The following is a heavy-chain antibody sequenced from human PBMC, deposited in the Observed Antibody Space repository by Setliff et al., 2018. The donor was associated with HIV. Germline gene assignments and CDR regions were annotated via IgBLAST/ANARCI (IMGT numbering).Heavy chain of an antibody. CDR2: IYHSGST. Sequence: PSETLSLTCTVSGYSISSGYYWGWIRQPPGKGLEWIGSIYHSGSTYYNPSLKSRVTISVDTSNNHFSPNLKSVTAADTAVYYCARDPLGYNWRRYFDFWGQGAVVTVSS. D-gene: IGHD3-16*01. CDR1: GYSISSGYY. J-gene: IGHJ4*02. CDR3: ARDPLGYNWRRYFDF. V-gene: IGHV4-38-2*02.